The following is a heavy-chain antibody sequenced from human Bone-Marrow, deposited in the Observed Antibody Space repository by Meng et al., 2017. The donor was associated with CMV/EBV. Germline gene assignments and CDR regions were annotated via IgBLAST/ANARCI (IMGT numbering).Heavy chain of an antibody. CDR1: GYTFTGYY. J-gene: IGHJ4*02. V-gene: IGHV1-2*02. D-gene: IGHD2-2*01. CDR3: ARDVKGLFNPAGLDY. Sequence: ASVKVSCNASGYTFTGYYMHWVRQAPGQGLEWMGWINPNSGDTNYAQKFQGRVTTTRDTSISKAYMELSRLRSDDKAVYYCARDVKGLFNPAGLDYWGQGTLVTVSS. CDR2: INPNSGDT.